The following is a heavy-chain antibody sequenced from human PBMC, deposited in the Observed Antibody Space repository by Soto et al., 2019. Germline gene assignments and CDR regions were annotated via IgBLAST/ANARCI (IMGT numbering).Heavy chain of an antibody. D-gene: IGHD3-22*01. V-gene: IGHV3-30-3*01. J-gene: IGHJ6*02. CDR2: ISYDGSNK. CDR1: GFTFSSYA. CDR3: ARDDSSGYYHGMDV. Sequence: QVQLVESGGGVVQPGRSLRLSCAASGFTFSSYAMHWVRQAPGKGLEWVAVISYDGSNKYYADSVKGRFTISRDNSKNTLYLQMNSLRAEDTAVYYCARDDSSGYYHGMDVWGHGTTVTVSS.